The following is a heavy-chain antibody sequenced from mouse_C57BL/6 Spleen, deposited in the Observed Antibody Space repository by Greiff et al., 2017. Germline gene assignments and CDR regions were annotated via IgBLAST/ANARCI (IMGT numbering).Heavy chain of an antibody. J-gene: IGHJ2*01. Sequence: QVQLQQPGAELVRPGTSVKLSCKASGYTFTSYWMHWVKQRPGQGLEWIGVIDPSDSYTNYNQKFKGKATLTVDTSSSTAYMQLGSLTSGDAAVYYCSRGPDCGSGYWGQGTTLTGSS. V-gene: IGHV1-59*01. CDR3: SRGPDCGSGY. CDR2: IDPSDSYT. CDR1: GYTFTSYW. D-gene: IGHD1-3*01.